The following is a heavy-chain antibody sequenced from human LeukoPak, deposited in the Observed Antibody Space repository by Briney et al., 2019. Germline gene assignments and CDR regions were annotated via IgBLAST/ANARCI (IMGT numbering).Heavy chain of an antibody. D-gene: IGHD6-6*01. CDR2: IRYDGSNK. J-gene: IGHJ4*02. V-gene: IGHV3-30*02. CDR1: GFTFSSYW. CDR3: AKGGIEYSSSSWFDY. Sequence: GGSLRLSCAASGFTFSSYWMYWVRQAPGKGLEWVAFIRYDGSNKYYADSVKGRFTISRDNSKNTLYLQMNSLRAEDTAVYYCAKGGIEYSSSSWFDYWGQGTLVTVSS.